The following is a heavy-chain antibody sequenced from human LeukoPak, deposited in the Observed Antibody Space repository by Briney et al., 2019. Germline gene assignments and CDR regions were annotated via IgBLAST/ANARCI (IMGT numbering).Heavy chain of an antibody. J-gene: IGHJ4*02. Sequence: PGGSLRLSCAASGFTFSSYWMSWVRQAPGKGLEWVANIKQDGSEKYYVDSVKGRFTISRDNAKNSLYLQMNSLRAEDTAVYYCARVPWDFWSMYYFDYWGQGTLVTVSS. CDR3: ARVPWDFWSMYYFDY. V-gene: IGHV3-7*01. CDR2: IKQDGSEK. D-gene: IGHD3-3*01. CDR1: GFTFSSYW.